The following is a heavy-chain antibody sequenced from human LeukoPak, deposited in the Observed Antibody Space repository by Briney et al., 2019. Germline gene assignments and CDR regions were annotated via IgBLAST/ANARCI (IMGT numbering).Heavy chain of an antibody. D-gene: IGHD1-14*01. Sequence: GGSLKLSCAASGFTFSGSAMHWVRQAPGKGLEWVGRIRSKANTYATAYAASVKGRFTISRDDSKNTAYLQMSSLETEDTAIYYCTRYNVGFDYWGQGTLVSVSS. J-gene: IGHJ4*02. CDR1: GFTFSGSA. CDR3: TRYNVGFDY. V-gene: IGHV3-73*01. CDR2: IRSKANTYAT.